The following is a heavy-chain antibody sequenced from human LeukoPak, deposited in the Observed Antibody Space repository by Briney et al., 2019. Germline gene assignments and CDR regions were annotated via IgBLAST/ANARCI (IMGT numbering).Heavy chain of an antibody. J-gene: IGHJ4*02. CDR2: IYYSGST. CDR3: ARDVPLTGFDY. D-gene: IGHD7-27*01. Sequence: PSETLSLTCTVSGGSISSGDYYWSWIRQPPGKGLEWIGYIYYSGSTYYNPSLKSRVTISVDTSKNQFSLKLSSVTAADTAVYYCARDVPLTGFDYWGQGTLVTVSS. V-gene: IGHV4-30-4*01. CDR1: GGSISSGDYY.